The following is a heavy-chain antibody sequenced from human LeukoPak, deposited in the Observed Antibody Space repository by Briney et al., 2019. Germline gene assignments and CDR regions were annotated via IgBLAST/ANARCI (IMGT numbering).Heavy chain of an antibody. J-gene: IGHJ4*02. CDR2: INTDGSST. CDR1: GFTFSSYW. V-gene: IGHV3-74*01. Sequence: PGGSLRLSCAASGFTFSSYWVHWVRQGPGKGLVWVSRINTDGSSTSYADSVKGRFTIPRDNAKNTLYLQMNSLTAEDTAVYYCARAGSYRFDYWGQGTLVTVSS. D-gene: IGHD1-26*01. CDR3: ARAGSYRFDY.